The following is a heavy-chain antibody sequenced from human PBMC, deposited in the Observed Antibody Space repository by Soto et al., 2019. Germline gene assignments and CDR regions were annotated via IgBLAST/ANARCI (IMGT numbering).Heavy chain of an antibody. CDR3: AASVTAPGGFDV. Sequence: LRLSCAVSGFTVTAKYMIWVRQAPGKDLEWVSAISTAGVTSYADSVRGRLSIFRDKTKDTLSLQMDTLKVDDTAVYYCAASVTAPGGFDVWGQGTTVTVSS. D-gene: IGHD2-21*02. CDR2: ISTAGVT. V-gene: IGHV3-53*01. CDR1: GFTVTAKY. J-gene: IGHJ3*01.